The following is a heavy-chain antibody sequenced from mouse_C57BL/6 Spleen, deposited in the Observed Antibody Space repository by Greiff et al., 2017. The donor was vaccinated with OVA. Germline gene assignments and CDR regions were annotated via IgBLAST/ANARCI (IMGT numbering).Heavy chain of an antibody. J-gene: IGHJ2*01. V-gene: IGHV14-2*01. Sequence: VQLQQSGAELVKPGASVKLSCTASGFNIKDYYMHWVKQRTEQGLEWIGRIDPEAGETKYAPKFQGKATITADTSSNTAYLQLSSLTSEDTAVYYCARIGGSSLFDYWGQGTTLTVSS. CDR1: GFNIKDYY. D-gene: IGHD1-1*01. CDR3: ARIGGSSLFDY. CDR2: IDPEAGET.